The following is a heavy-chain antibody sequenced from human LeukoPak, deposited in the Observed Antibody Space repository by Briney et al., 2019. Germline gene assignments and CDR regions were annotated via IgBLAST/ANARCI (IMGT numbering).Heavy chain of an antibody. V-gene: IGHV3-74*01. CDR3: ASRTGVY. J-gene: IGHJ4*02. Sequence: PGGSLRLSCAASGFTLSSYWMHWVRQAPGKGLVWVSRINTDGSSTNYADSVKGRFTISRDNAMNTLYLQMNNLRAEDTAVYYCASRTGVYWGQGTLVSVSS. CDR1: GFTLSSYW. D-gene: IGHD1-14*01. CDR2: INTDGSST.